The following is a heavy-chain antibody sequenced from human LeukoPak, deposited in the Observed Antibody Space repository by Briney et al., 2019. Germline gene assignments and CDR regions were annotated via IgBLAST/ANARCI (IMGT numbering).Heavy chain of an antibody. CDR1: GYTFTGYY. D-gene: IGHD5/OR15-5a*01. Sequence: ASVKVSCKASGYTFTGYYMHWVRQAPGQGLEWMGWINPNSGGTNYAQKFQGRVTMTRDTSISTAYMELSRLRSDDTAVYYCARDNAATDFVYFGPWGQGTLVTVSS. CDR3: ARDNAATDFVYFGP. V-gene: IGHV1-2*02. CDR2: INPNSGGT. J-gene: IGHJ5*02.